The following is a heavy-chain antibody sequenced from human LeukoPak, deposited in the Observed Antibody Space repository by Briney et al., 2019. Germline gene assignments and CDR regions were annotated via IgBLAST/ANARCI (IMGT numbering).Heavy chain of an antibody. V-gene: IGHV4-34*01. Sequence: SETLSLTCAVYGGSFSVYYWTWIRQPPGKGLEWIGEINHRGSTNHNPSLKSRVTISVDTSKNQFSLKLSSATAADTAVYYCARDGGEYEIDPWGQGTLVTVSS. CDR2: INHRGST. CDR1: GGSFSVYY. CDR3: ARDGGEYEIDP. D-gene: IGHD3-16*01. J-gene: IGHJ5*02.